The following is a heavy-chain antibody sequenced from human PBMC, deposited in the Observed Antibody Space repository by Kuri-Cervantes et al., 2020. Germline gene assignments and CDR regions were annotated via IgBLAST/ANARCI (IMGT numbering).Heavy chain of an antibody. D-gene: IGHD5-18*01. CDR3: ARGRGYSYGQRKSFDY. Sequence: GESLKISCAASGFSISSCSLSWVRRAPGKGLEWVSAINGIGNTFYADFVKGRFTVSRDSSKNTLYLEMNSLRVEDTAVYYCARGRGYSYGQRKSFDYWGQGTLVTVSS. CDR1: GFSISSCS. V-gene: IGHV3-23*01. J-gene: IGHJ4*02. CDR2: INGIGNT.